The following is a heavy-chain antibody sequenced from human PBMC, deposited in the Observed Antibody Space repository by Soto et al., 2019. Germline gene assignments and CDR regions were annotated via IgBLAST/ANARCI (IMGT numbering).Heavy chain of an antibody. D-gene: IGHD4-4*01. V-gene: IGHV1-18*01. CDR2: ISAYNGNT. CDR1: GYTFISYG. J-gene: IGHJ6*02. CDR3: ARHTVMNYYYGMDV. Sequence: ASVKVSCKASGYTFISYGISWVRQAPGQGLEWMGWISAYNGNTNYAQKLQGRVTMTTDTSTSTAYMELRSLRSDDTAVYYCARHTVMNYYYGMDVWGQGTTVTVSS.